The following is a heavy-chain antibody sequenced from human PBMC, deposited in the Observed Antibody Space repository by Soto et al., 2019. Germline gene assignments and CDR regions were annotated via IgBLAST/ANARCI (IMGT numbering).Heavy chain of an antibody. Sequence: QVQLVESGGGVVQPGRSLRLSCAASGFTFSSYGMHWVRQAPGKGLEWVAVIWYDGSNKYYADSVKGRFTISRDNSKNSLYLQMNSLRAEDTAVYYCARYGGYSYGLTWFDPWGQGTLVTVSS. CDR2: IWYDGSNK. J-gene: IGHJ5*02. V-gene: IGHV3-33*01. CDR3: ARYGGYSYGLTWFDP. D-gene: IGHD5-18*01. CDR1: GFTFSSYG.